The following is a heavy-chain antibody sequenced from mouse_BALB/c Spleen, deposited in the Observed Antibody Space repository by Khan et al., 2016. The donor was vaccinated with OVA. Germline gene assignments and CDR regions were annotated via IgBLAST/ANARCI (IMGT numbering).Heavy chain of an antibody. D-gene: IGHD4-1*01. V-gene: IGHV1-77*01. CDR2: IYPGSGNT. CDR3: ARSGTGSFAY. CDR1: GYTFTDFY. J-gene: IGHJ3*01. Sequence: QVQLQQSGAELARPGASVKLSCKASGYTFTDFYINWVKQRTGQDLEWIGDIYPGSGNTYYHEKFKGKATLTADKSSSTAYMQLSSLTSEDSAVYFCARSGTGSFAYWGQGTLVTVSA.